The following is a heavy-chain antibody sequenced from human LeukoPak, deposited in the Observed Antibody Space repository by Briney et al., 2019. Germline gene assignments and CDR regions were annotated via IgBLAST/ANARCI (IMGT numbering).Heavy chain of an antibody. V-gene: IGHV3-21*01. D-gene: IGHD3-22*01. CDR3: AREVLDYFDTSGPVDY. CDR1: GCTFSNYN. J-gene: IGHJ4*02. Sequence: PGGSLSLSCGASGCTFSNYNMKWVRQSPGRELEWVTSISRTSSYIYYADSVKGRFTISRDNAKNSLNLQMNSLRAEDTAVYYCAREVLDYFDTSGPVDYWGQGTLVTVSS. CDR2: ISRTSSYI.